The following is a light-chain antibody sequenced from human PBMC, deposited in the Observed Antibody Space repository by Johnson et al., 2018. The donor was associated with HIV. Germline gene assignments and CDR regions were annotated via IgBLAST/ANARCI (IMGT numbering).Light chain of an antibody. V-gene: IGLV1-51*01. Sequence: QSVLTQPPSVSAAPGQKVTISCSGSSSNIGNNYVSWYQQLPGTAPKLLIYDNSKLPSGIPDRFSGSTSDTSATLVITGLQTGDEADYHCATWDSSLSVYVFGTGTKVTVL. CDR2: DNS. CDR3: ATWDSSLSVYV. CDR1: SSNIGNNY. J-gene: IGLJ1*01.